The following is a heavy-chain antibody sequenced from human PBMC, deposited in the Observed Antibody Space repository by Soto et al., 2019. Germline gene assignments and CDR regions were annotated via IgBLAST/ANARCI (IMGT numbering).Heavy chain of an antibody. J-gene: IGHJ4*02. Sequence: EVQLVESGGALVQPGGSLRLSCAASGFTFSSYWMHWVRQAPGEGLVWVSRIKTDGSSTSYADSVKGRFTISRDNAKNTMYLQMNTLRADDTTMYYCARVGVGHYEFDYWGQGTLVTVTS. D-gene: IGHD3-16*01. CDR1: GFTFSSYW. CDR2: IKTDGSST. CDR3: ARVGVGHYEFDY. V-gene: IGHV3-74*01.